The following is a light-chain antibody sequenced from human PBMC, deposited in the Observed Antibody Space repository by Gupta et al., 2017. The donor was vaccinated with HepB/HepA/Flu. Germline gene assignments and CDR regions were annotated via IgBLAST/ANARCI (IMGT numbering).Light chain of an antibody. CDR1: KLGDKY. CDR3: QTWDSSTVI. Sequence: SYELTQPPSVSVSPGQTASITCSGDKLGDKYACWYQQKPGQSPVLVIYEDTKRPSGIPERFSGSISGKTAFLTISGTQAMEEADYYCQTWDSSTVIFGGGTKLTVL. V-gene: IGLV3-1*01. J-gene: IGLJ2*01. CDR2: EDT.